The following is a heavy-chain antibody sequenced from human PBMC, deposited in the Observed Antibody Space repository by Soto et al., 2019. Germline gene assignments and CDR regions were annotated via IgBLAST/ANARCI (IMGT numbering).Heavy chain of an antibody. CDR3: ARAEYSSSSGLYYYYGMDV. V-gene: IGHV3-30-3*01. CDR1: GFTFSSYA. J-gene: IGHJ6*02. D-gene: IGHD6-6*01. Sequence: GGSLRLSCAASGFTFSSYAMHWVRQAPGKGLEWVAVISYDGSNKYYADSVKGRFTISRDNSKNTLYLQMNSLRAEDTAVYYCARAEYSSSSGLYYYYGMDVWGQGTTVTVSS. CDR2: ISYDGSNK.